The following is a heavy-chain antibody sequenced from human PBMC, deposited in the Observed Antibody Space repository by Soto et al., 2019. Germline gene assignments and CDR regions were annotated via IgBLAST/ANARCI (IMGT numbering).Heavy chain of an antibody. CDR1: GGTFSSYA. CDR2: IIPIFGTA. CDR3: ARALRFLEWLSY. V-gene: IGHV1-69*01. Sequence: AVKVSCKASGGTFSSYAISWVRQAPGQGLEWMGGIIPIFGTANYAQKFQGRVTITADESTSTAYMELSSLRSEDTAVYYCARALRFLEWLSYWGQGTLVTVSS. J-gene: IGHJ4*02. D-gene: IGHD3-3*01.